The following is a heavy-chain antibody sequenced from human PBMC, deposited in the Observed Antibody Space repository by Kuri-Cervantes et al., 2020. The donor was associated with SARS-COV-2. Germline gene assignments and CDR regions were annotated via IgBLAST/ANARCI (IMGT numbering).Heavy chain of an antibody. CDR2: ISPTASTI. V-gene: IGHV3-48*03. CDR3: ARVRAMDM. J-gene: IGHJ3*02. CDR1: GFVFAFYE. D-gene: IGHD2-2*01. Sequence: GESLKISCSTSGFVFAFYEMNWVRQAPGKGLEWLAYISPTASTIYYADSVTGRFTISRDNAQNAVYLHMKSLRADDTAVYYCARVRAMDMWGQGTMVTVSS.